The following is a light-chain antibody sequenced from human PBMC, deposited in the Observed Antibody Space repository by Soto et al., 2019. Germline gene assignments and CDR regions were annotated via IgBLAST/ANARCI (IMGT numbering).Light chain of an antibody. CDR1: SSDVGAYNF. Sequence: QSALTQPPSASGSPGQSVTISCTGTSSDVGAYNFVSWYQQVPGKAPKLMIYEVSNRPSGVSNRFSGSKSGNTASLAISGLQAEDEADYYCSSYTTSSTQVFGGGTQLTVL. J-gene: IGLJ3*02. V-gene: IGLV2-14*01. CDR2: EVS. CDR3: SSYTTSSTQV.